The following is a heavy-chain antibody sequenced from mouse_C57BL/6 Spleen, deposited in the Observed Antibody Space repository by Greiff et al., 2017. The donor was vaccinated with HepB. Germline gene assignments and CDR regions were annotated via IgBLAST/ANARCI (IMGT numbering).Heavy chain of an antibody. CDR3: ARSYYYGRSYVFDY. D-gene: IGHD1-1*01. Sequence: EVQLQQSGAELVKPGASVKLSCTASGFTFKDYYMHWVKQRPEQGLEWIGRIDPEDGDTKYATKFQGKATITADTSSNTAYLQLSSLTSEDTAVYYCARSYYYGRSYVFDYWGQGTTLTVSS. CDR2: IDPEDGDT. J-gene: IGHJ2*01. CDR1: GFTFKDYY. V-gene: IGHV14-2*01.